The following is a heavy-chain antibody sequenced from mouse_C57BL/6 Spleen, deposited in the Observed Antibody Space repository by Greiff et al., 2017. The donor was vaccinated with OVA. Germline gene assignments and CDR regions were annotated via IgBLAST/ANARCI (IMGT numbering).Heavy chain of an antibody. J-gene: IGHJ1*03. CDR3: ARFYGSSYWYFDV. Sequence: QVQLQQSGPELVKPGASVKISCKASGYAFSSSWMNWVKQRHGKGLEWIGRIYPGDGDTNYNGKFKGKATLTADKSSSTAYMQLSSLTSEDSAVYFCARFYGSSYWYFDVWGTGTTVTVSS. D-gene: IGHD1-1*01. CDR1: GYAFSSSW. V-gene: IGHV1-82*01. CDR2: IYPGDGDT.